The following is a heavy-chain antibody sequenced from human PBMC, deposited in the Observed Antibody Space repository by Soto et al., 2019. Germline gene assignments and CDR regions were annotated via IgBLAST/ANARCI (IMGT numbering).Heavy chain of an antibody. CDR3: AKGAAGGHNWFDT. V-gene: IGHV3-9*01. D-gene: IGHD6-13*01. CDR2: ISWNSGSI. CDR1: GFTFDDYA. Sequence: EVQLVESGGGLVQPGRSLRLSCAASGFTFDDYAMHWVQQVPGKVLEWVSGISWNSGSIAYADSVKGRFTISRDNAKNSLYLQMNSLRGEDTALYCCAKGAAGGHNWFDTWGQGTPVTVSS. J-gene: IGHJ5*02.